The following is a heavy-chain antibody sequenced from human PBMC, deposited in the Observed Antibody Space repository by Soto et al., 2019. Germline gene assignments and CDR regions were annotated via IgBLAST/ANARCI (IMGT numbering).Heavy chain of an antibody. Sequence: ASVKGSWKASRYTFTGYYIQRVRQAPGQGLEWMGWINPNSGGTNYAQKFQGRVTMTRDTSISTAYMELSRLRSEDTAVYYCAIGSNIVVVPAAKGSWFDPWGQGTLVTVSS. V-gene: IGHV1-2*02. J-gene: IGHJ5*02. CDR3: AIGSNIVVVPAAKGSWFDP. CDR2: INPNSGGT. D-gene: IGHD2-2*01. CDR1: RYTFTGYY.